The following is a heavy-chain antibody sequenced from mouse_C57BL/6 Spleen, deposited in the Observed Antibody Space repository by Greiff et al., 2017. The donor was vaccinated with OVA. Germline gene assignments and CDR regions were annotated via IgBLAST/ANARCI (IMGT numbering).Heavy chain of an antibody. D-gene: IGHD4-1*01. CDR3: ARPLTGTGYFYY. CDR2: ISSGSSTI. J-gene: IGHJ2*01. V-gene: IGHV5-17*01. Sequence: EVQLVESGGGLVKPGGSLKLSCAASGFTFSDYGMHWVRPAPEKGLEWVAYISSGSSTIYYADTVKGRFTISRANAKNTLFLQRTSLRAEDTAMYYCARPLTGTGYFYYWGQGTTLTVSS. CDR1: GFTFSDYG.